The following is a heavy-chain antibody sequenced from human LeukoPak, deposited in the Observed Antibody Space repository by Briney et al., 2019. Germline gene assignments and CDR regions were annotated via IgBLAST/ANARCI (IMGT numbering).Heavy chain of an antibody. CDR3: AKEESSSSERWGYFDY. D-gene: IGHD6-6*01. J-gene: IGHJ4*02. V-gene: IGHV3-9*03. CDR1: GFTFDDYA. CDR2: ISWNSGSI. Sequence: GGSLRLSCAASGFTFDDYAMHWVRHAPGKGLEWVSGISWNSGSIGYADSVKGRFTISRDNAKNSLYLQMNSLRAEDMALYYCAKEESSSSERWGYFDYWGQGTLVTVSS.